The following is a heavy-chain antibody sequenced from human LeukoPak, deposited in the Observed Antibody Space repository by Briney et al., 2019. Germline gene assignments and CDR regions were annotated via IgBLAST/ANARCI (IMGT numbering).Heavy chain of an antibody. J-gene: IGHJ4*02. CDR3: ARVGGSTVDRGYFDY. D-gene: IGHD4-23*01. CDR2: IYYSGST. Sequence: SETLSLTCTVSGGSISSYYWSWIRQPPGKGLEWIGYIYYSGSTNYNPSLKSRVTISVDTSKNQFSLKLSSVTAADTAVYYCARVGGSTVDRGYFDYWGQGTLVTVSS. V-gene: IGHV4-59*08. CDR1: GGSISSYY.